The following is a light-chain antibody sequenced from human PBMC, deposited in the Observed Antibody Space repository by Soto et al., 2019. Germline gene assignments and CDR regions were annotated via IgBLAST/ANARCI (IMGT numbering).Light chain of an antibody. CDR3: QKYGSSPVT. CDR2: GTS. CDR1: QTFASNY. Sequence: VLTQSPGTLSLSPGERATLSCRASQTFASNYLAWYQQPPGQAPRLLIYGTSTRAAGVPPRFVGSGSGTDFTLTITSLDPEDFSVYFCQKYGSSPVTFGGGTTV. J-gene: IGKJ4*01. V-gene: IGKV3-20*01.